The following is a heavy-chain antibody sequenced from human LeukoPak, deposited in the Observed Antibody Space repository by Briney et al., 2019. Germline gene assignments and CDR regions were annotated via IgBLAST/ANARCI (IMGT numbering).Heavy chain of an antibody. CDR2: IKSKIGGGTT. J-gene: IGHJ3*02. D-gene: IGHD2-15*01. V-gene: IGHV3-15*01. CDR1: GFTFSKAW. Sequence: GGSLRLSCAASGFTFSKAWMSWVRQAPGKGLEWVGRIKSKIGGGTTDYAAPVKGRFTISRDDSKNTVYLQMNSLKAEDTAVYYCTTVGYCSGGSCAGFDIWGQGTMVTVSS. CDR3: TTVGYCSGGSCAGFDI.